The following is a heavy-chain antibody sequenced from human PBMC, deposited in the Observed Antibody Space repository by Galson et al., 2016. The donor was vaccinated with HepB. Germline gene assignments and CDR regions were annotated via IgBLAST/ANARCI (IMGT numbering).Heavy chain of an antibody. J-gene: IGHJ4*02. Sequence: SLRLSCAVSGFRFSDYMVTWVRQAPGKGLEWVANLRPYGGGESYLSSVEGRFTISRDNAKNSLYLQMNSLRAEDTAVYYCAKKPDYDSQWGQGTLVTVSS. D-gene: IGHD3-22*01. CDR3: AKKPDYDSQ. CDR2: LRPYGGGE. CDR1: GFRFSDYM. V-gene: IGHV3-7*01.